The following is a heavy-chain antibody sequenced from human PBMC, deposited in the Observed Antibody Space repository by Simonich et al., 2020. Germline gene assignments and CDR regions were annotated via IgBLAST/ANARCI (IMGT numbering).Heavy chain of an antibody. D-gene: IGHD1-1*01. CDR2: ISAYHGNT. Sequence: QVQLVQSGAEVKKPGASVKVSCKASGYTFTSYGISCVRQAPGQGLEWMGLISAYHGNTNYAQKLPGRVTMTTEPSTSTAYMELRSLSSDDTAVYYCARSTTGTTAFDIWGQGTMVTVSS. J-gene: IGHJ3*02. CDR1: GYTFTSYG. V-gene: IGHV1-18*01. CDR3: ARSTTGTTAFDI.